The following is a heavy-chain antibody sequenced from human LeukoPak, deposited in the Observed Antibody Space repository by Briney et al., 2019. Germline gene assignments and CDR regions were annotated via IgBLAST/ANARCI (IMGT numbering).Heavy chain of an antibody. CDR3: ARERRGYYGKRNNWFDH. Sequence: SETLSLTCAVYGGSFSGYYWSWIRQPPGKGLEWLGEINHSGSTNYSPSLKSRVTISVDTSKNQFSLKLSSVTAADTAVYYCARERRGYYGKRNNWFDHWGQGTLVTVSS. D-gene: IGHD3-10*01. CDR1: GGSFSGYY. CDR2: INHSGST. V-gene: IGHV4-34*01. J-gene: IGHJ5*02.